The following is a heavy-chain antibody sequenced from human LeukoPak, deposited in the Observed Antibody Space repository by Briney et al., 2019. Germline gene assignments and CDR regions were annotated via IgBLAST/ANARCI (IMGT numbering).Heavy chain of an antibody. J-gene: IGHJ4*02. D-gene: IGHD3-3*01. CDR2: IYYGGST. Sequence: TSETLSLTCTVSGGSISSYYWSWIRQPPGKGLEWIGYIYYGGSTYYNPSLKSRVTISVDTSKNQFSLKLSSVTAADTAVYYCARDRVARGLDYWGQGTLVTVSS. CDR1: GGSISSYY. CDR3: ARDRVARGLDY. V-gene: IGHV4-59*01.